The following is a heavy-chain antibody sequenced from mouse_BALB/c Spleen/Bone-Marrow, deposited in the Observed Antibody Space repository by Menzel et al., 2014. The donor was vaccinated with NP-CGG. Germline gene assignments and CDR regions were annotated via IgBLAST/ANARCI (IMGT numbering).Heavy chain of an antibody. Sequence: VQLQQSGPELVKPGASVKISCKASGYTFSDYNMHWVKQSHGKSLEWIGNIYPYNGGTGYNRKLKRKATLTVDNSSSTAYMELRSLTSEDSAVYHCARGWLLSWFAYWGQGTLVTVSA. CDR1: GYTFSDYN. J-gene: IGHJ3*01. CDR2: IYPYNGGT. D-gene: IGHD2-3*01. V-gene: IGHV1S29*02. CDR3: ARGWLLSWFAY.